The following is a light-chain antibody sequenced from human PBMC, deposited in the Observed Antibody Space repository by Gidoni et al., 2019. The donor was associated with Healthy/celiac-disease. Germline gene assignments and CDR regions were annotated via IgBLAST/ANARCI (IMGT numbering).Light chain of an antibody. CDR3: QQYGSSPLRIT. CDR1: QSVSSSY. V-gene: IGKV3-20*01. Sequence: EIVLTQSPGTLSLSPGERATLSCRASQSVSSSYLAWYQQKPGQAPRLLIYGASSRATGIPDRFSGSGSGTDFTLTISRLEPEDFAVYYCQQYGSSPLRITFXXXTRLEIK. J-gene: IGKJ5*01. CDR2: GAS.